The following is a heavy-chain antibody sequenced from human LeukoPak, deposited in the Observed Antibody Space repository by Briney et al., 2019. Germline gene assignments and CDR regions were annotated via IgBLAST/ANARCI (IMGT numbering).Heavy chain of an antibody. CDR1: GFSFSSFE. CDR3: ARDRGYGYLFDY. D-gene: IGHD5-18*01. V-gene: IGHV3-48*03. CDR2: ISSGGNTE. J-gene: IGHJ4*02. Sequence: GGSLRLSCTASGFSFSSFEMNWVRQAPGKGLEWVSHISSGGNTEYYVDSVRGRFTMSRDNAKNLLFLQMNSLRAEDTAVYYCARDRGYGYLFDYWGQGTLVTVSS.